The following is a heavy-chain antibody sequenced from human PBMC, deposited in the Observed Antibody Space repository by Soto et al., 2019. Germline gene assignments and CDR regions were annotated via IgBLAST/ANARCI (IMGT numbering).Heavy chain of an antibody. J-gene: IGHJ4*02. CDR2: ISYDGSNK. CDR1: GFTFSSYG. Sequence: GGSLRLSCAASGFTFSSYGMHWVRQAPGKGLEWVAVISYDGSNKYYADSVKGRFTISRDNSKNTLYLQMNSLRAEDTAVHYCAKDSPLEWLLYPDYWGQGTLVTVSS. V-gene: IGHV3-30*18. CDR3: AKDSPLEWLLYPDY. D-gene: IGHD3-3*01.